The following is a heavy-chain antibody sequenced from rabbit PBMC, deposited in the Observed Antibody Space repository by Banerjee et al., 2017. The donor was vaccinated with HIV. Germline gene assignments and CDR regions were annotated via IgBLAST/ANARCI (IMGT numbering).Heavy chain of an antibody. CDR3: ATELTDNDAL. CDR1: GLDFSSSDR. V-gene: IGHV1S40*01. CDR2: IYTGSGST. J-gene: IGHJ4*01. Sequence: QSLEESGGDLVTPGASLTLTCTASGLDFSSSDRICWVHQARGKLVERSAGIYTGSGSTDYASWAKVRFTISKTSSTTVTLQMTSLTAADTASYFCATELTDNDALWGPGTLVTVS. D-gene: IGHD4-1*01.